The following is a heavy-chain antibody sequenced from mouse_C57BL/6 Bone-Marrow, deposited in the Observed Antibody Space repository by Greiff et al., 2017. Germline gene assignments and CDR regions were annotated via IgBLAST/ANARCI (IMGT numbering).Heavy chain of an antibody. V-gene: IGHV1-69*01. CDR3: ARDSDCPFDY. Sequence: QVQLQQSGAELVKPGASVKISCTASGYTFTSYWMHWVKQRPGQGLEWIGEIDPSDSYTNYNQKFKGKSTLTVDKSSSTAYMQLSSLTSEDSGVYYYARDSDCPFDYWGQGTTLTVSS. J-gene: IGHJ2*01. D-gene: IGHD2-13*01. CDR1: GYTFTSYW. CDR2: IDPSDSYT.